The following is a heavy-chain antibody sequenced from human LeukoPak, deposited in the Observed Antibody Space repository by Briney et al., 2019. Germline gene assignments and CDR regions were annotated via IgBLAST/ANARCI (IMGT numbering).Heavy chain of an antibody. V-gene: IGHV3-30*14. D-gene: IGHD3-9*01. CDR2: ISYDGSNK. Sequence: PGGSLRLSCAASGFTFSSYAMHWVRQAPGKGLEWVAVISYDGSNKYYADSVKGRFTISRDNSKNTLYLQMNRLRAEDTAVYYCARDLVNYDILDRHYYYYGMDVWGQGTTVTVSS. CDR1: GFTFSSYA. CDR3: ARDLVNYDILDRHYYYYGMDV. J-gene: IGHJ6*02.